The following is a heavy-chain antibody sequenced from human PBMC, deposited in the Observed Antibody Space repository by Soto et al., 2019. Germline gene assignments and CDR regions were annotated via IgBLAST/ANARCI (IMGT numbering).Heavy chain of an antibody. V-gene: IGHV3-30-3*01. CDR1: GFTFSSYA. Sequence: QVQLVESGGGVVQPGRSLRLSYAASGFTFSSYAMHWVRQAPGKGLEWVAVISYDGSNKYYADSVKGRFTISRDNSKNTLYLQMNSLRAEDTAVYYCARSRGTSAPSYYFDYWGQGTLVTVSS. D-gene: IGHD3-16*01. CDR3: ARSRGTSAPSYYFDY. J-gene: IGHJ4*02. CDR2: ISYDGSNK.